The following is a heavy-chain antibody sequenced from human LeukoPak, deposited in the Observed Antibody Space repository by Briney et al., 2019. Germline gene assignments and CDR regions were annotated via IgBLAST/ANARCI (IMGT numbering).Heavy chain of an antibody. D-gene: IGHD4-17*01. V-gene: IGHV4-59*01. Sequence: SETLSLTCTVSGGSISSYYWSWIRQPPGKGLDWIGYIYYSGMTNYNPSLESRVTISLDTSKNQFSLKLSSVTAADTAVYYCASADYDDYYIDFWGQGTLVTVSS. CDR2: IYYSGMT. J-gene: IGHJ4*02. CDR1: GGSISSYY. CDR3: ASADYDDYYIDF.